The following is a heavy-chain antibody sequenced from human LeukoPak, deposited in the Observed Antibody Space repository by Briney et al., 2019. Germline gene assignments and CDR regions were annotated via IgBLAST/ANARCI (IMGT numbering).Heavy chain of an antibody. Sequence: SVKVSCKASGGTFSSYAISWVRQAPGQGLEWMGGIIPIFGTANYAQKFRGRVTITADESTSTAYMELSSLRSEDTAVYYCARDFSSWYERPHTGFDYWGQGTLVTVSS. J-gene: IGHJ4*02. D-gene: IGHD6-13*01. CDR2: IIPIFGTA. V-gene: IGHV1-69*01. CDR3: ARDFSSWYERPHTGFDY. CDR1: GGTFSSYA.